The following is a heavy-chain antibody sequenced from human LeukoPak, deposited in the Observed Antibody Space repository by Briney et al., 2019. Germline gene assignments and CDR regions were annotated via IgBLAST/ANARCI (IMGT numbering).Heavy chain of an antibody. J-gene: IGHJ4*02. CDR3: AKDRGCSGGSCYSEFDY. Sequence: HPGGSLRLSCAASGFTFDDYAMHWVRQAPGKGLEWVSGISCNSGSIGYADSVKGRFTISRDNAKNSLHLQMNSLRADDTAVYYCAKDRGCSGGSCYSEFDYWGQGTLVSVSS. CDR2: ISCNSGSI. D-gene: IGHD2-15*01. V-gene: IGHV3-9*01. CDR1: GFTFDDYA.